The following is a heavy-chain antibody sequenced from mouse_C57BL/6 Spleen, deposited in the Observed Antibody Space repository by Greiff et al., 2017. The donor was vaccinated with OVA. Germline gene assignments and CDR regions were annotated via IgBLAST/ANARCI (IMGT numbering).Heavy chain of an antibody. V-gene: IGHV1-81*01. CDR2: IYPRSGNT. CDR1: GYTFTSYG. D-gene: IGHD1-1*01. Sequence: QVQLQQSGAELARPGASVKLSCKASGYTFTSYGISWVKQRTGQGLEWIGEIYPRSGNTYYNEKFKGKATLTADKSSSTAYMELRSLTSEDSAVYFCARRDTTEDFYYAMDYWGQGTSVTVSS. J-gene: IGHJ4*01. CDR3: ARRDTTEDFYYAMDY.